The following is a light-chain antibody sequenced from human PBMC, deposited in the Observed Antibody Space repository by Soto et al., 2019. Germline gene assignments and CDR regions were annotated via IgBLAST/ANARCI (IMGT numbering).Light chain of an antibody. V-gene: IGKV3-15*01. J-gene: IGKJ5*01. CDR3: QQYNNWPPIN. Sequence: EIVMTQSPATLSVSPGERATLSCRASQSVSSNLAWYQQKPGQAPRLLIYGASTRATGIPARFSGSGSETEFTLTISSLQSEACAVYYCQQYNNWPPINFGQGTRLEIK. CDR2: GAS. CDR1: QSVSSN.